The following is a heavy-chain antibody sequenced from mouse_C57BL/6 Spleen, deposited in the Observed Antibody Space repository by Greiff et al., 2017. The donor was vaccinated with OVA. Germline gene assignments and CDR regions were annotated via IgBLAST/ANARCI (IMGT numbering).Heavy chain of an antibody. V-gene: IGHV1-54*01. CDR1: GYAFTNYL. CDR3: AREVYGSSPQYYYAMDY. Sequence: QVQLQQSGAELVRPGTSVKVSCKASGYAFTNYLIEWVKQRPGQGLEWIGVINPGSGGTNYNEKFKGKATLTADKSSSTAYMQLSSLTSEDSAVYFCAREVYGSSPQYYYAMDYWGQGTSVTVSS. D-gene: IGHD1-1*01. CDR2: INPGSGGT. J-gene: IGHJ4*01.